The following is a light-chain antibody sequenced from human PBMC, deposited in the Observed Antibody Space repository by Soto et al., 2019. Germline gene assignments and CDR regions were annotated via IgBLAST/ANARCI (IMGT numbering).Light chain of an antibody. CDR1: SSNIGAGYG. J-gene: IGLJ3*02. Sequence: QSVLTQPPSVSGAPGQRVTISCTGNSSNIGAGYGVHWYQHLPGRAPKLLIYANNNRPSGVPDRFSGSKSGSSAPLAITGLQADDEADYYCQSYDSSLSARVFGGGTQLTVL. V-gene: IGLV1-40*01. CDR3: QSYDSSLSARV. CDR2: ANN.